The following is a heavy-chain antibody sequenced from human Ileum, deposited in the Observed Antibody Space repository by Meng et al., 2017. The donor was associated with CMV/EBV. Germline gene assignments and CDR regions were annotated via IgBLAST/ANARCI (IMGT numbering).Heavy chain of an antibody. J-gene: IGHJ4*02. CDR3: AKDRWGNSMVRGVIDY. CDR2: ISGTGTGT. Sequence: SGFTFSSYAMGWVRQAPGKGLEWVSAISGTGTGTYYADSVKGRFTISRDNSKNTLYLQMNSLRAEDTAVYYCAKDRWGNSMVRGVIDYWGQGTLVTVSS. D-gene: IGHD3-10*01. V-gene: IGHV3-23*01. CDR1: GFTFSSYA.